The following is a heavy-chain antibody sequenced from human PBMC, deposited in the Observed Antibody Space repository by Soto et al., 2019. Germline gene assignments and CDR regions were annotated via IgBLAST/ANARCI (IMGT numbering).Heavy chain of an antibody. CDR3: AKGGRQWLVPSDFTY. CDR1: GFTFSDYA. J-gene: IGHJ4*02. V-gene: IGHV3-30*18. Sequence: VQLVESGGGVVQPGRSLRLSCAASGFTFSDYAMHWVRQAPGKGLEWVAVVSHDGRNTHYADSVKGRFTISRDSSKNWVSLEMTSLRAEDRAVYYCAKGGRQWLVPSDFTYWGQGALVTVSS. CDR2: VSHDGRNT. D-gene: IGHD6-19*01.